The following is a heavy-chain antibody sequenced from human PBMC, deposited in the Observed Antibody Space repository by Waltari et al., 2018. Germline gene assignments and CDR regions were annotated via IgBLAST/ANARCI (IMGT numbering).Heavy chain of an antibody. J-gene: IGHJ4*02. D-gene: IGHD3-3*01. Sequence: EVQLVESGGGLVQPGGSLRLSCAASGFTFSSYAMSWVRQAPGKGLEWVSAISGSGGSTYYADSVKGRFTISRDNSKNTLYLQMNSLRAEDTAVYYCAKLGDDFWSGYYGYFDYWGQGTLVTVSS. V-gene: IGHV3-23*04. CDR2: ISGSGGST. CDR3: AKLGDDFWSGYYGYFDY. CDR1: GFTFSSYA.